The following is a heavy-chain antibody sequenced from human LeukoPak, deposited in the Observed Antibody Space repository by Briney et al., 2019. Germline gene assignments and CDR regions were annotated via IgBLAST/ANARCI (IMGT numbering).Heavy chain of an antibody. D-gene: IGHD4-17*01. CDR3: VKLDYGDYIYLSYYFDY. CDR1: GFTFSSYA. J-gene: IGHJ4*02. CDR2: ISSSGGST. V-gene: IGHV3-23*01. Sequence: GGSLRLSCAASGFTFSSYAMSWVRQAPGKGLEWVSAISSSGGSTYYADSVKGRFTISRDKSKNTLYLQMNSLRAEDTAVYYCVKLDYGDYIYLSYYFDYWGQGTLVTVSS.